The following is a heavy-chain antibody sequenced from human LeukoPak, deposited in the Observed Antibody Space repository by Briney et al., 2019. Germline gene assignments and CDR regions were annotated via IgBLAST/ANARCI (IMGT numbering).Heavy chain of an antibody. CDR2: IYTSGST. J-gene: IGHJ4*02. CDR1: GGSISSYY. Sequence: PSETLSLTCTVSGGSISSYYGRWIRQPAGKGLEWIGRIYTSGSTDYNPSLKSRVTMSVDTSKNQFSLKLSSVTASDTAVYYCAKDGYYYDSGGYYYGDYFDYWGQGTLVTVSS. CDR3: AKDGYYYDSGGYYYGDYFDY. D-gene: IGHD3-22*01. V-gene: IGHV4-4*07.